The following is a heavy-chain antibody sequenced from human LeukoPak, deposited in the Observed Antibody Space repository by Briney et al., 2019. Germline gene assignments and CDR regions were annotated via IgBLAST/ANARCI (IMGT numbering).Heavy chain of an antibody. Sequence: SETLSLTCAVYGGSFSGYYWSWIRQPPGKGLEWIGEINHSGSTNYNPSLKSRVTISVDTSKNQFSLKLSSVTAADTAVYYCARQSSTYYYDSSGYYPRGYFDLWGRGTLVTVSS. CDR3: ARQSSTYYYDSSGYYPRGYFDL. CDR2: INHSGST. D-gene: IGHD3-22*01. V-gene: IGHV4-34*01. CDR1: GGSFSGYY. J-gene: IGHJ2*01.